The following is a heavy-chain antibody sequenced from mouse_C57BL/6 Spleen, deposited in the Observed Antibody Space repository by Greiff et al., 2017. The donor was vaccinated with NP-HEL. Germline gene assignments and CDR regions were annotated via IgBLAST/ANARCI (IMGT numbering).Heavy chain of an antibody. Sequence: VQLQQPGAELVKPGASVKLSCKASGYTFTSYWMHWVKQRPGQGLEWIGMIHPNSGSTNYNEKFKSKATLTVDKSSSTAYMQLSSLTSEDSAVYYCARAARDALNFDYWGQGTTLTVSS. CDR3: ARAARDALNFDY. CDR1: GYTFTSYW. V-gene: IGHV1-64*01. J-gene: IGHJ2*01. D-gene: IGHD3-3*01. CDR2: IHPNSGST.